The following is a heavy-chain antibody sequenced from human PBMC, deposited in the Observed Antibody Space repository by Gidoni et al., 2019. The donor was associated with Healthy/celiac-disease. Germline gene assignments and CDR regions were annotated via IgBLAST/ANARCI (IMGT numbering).Heavy chain of an antibody. CDR2: ISWNSGSI. D-gene: IGHD3-22*01. CDR1: GIPVDDYP. V-gene: IGHV3-9*01. Sequence: EVQLVESGGGLVQPGRSLRLSCAASGIPVDDYPMHWVRQAPGKGLEWASGISWNSGSIGYADSVKGRFTISRDNAKNSLYLQMNSLRAEDTALYYCAKGYYDSSEGAFDIWGQGTMVTVSS. CDR3: AKGYYDSSEGAFDI. J-gene: IGHJ3*02.